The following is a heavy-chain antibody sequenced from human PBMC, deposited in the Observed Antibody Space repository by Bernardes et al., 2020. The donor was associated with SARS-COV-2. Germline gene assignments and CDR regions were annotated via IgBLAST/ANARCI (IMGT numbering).Heavy chain of an antibody. CDR2: ITGSGSNT. Sequence: GGSLRLSCAASGITFLKYAMSWVRQAPGKGLEWVSTITGSGSNTYYAESVRGRFTISRDNSNSTLYLQMNYLRAEDTAIYYCVKVRGYSYGQPHDYWGQGTLVTVSS. D-gene: IGHD5-18*01. V-gene: IGHV3-23*01. CDR3: VKVRGYSYGQPHDY. J-gene: IGHJ4*02. CDR1: GITFLKYA.